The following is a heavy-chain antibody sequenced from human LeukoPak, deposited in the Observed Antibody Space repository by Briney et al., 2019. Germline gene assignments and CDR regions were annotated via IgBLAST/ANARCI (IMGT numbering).Heavy chain of an antibody. CDR1: GGSISSDNW. CDR3: ARGTPTSSWSYYFDY. CDR2: IDHSGST. Sequence: SETLSLTCAVSGGSISSDNWWTWVRQPPGKGLEWIGDIDHSGSTNHNPSLKSRVTISADTSKNQFSLKLSSVTAADTAVYYCARGTPTSSWSYYFDYWGQGTLVTVSS. J-gene: IGHJ4*02. V-gene: IGHV4-4*02. D-gene: IGHD6-13*01.